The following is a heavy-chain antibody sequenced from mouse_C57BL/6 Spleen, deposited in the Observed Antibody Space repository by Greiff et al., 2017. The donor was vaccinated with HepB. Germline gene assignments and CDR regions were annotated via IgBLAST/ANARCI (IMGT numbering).Heavy chain of an antibody. CDR3: AKTLVARYFDV. CDR2: INPSSGYT. D-gene: IGHD1-1*01. V-gene: IGHV1-4*01. J-gene: IGHJ1*03. CDR1: GYTFTSYT. Sequence: VQLQQSGAELARPGASVKMSCKASGYTFTSYTMHWVKQRPGQGLEWIGYINPSSGYTKYNQKFKDKATLTADKSSSTAYMQLSSLTAEDSAVYDCAKTLVARYFDVWGTGTTVTVSS.